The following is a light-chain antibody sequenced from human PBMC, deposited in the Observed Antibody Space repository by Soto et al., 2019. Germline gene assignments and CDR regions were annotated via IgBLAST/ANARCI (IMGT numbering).Light chain of an antibody. CDR1: QGISNY. V-gene: IGKV1-27*01. J-gene: IGKJ1*01. CDR2: AAS. Sequence: DSQMTQATCSLSASVGDRVTITCRASQGISNYLAWYQQKPGKVPKLLIYAASTLQSGVPSRFSGSGSGTDFTLTISSLQPEDVATYYCQKYNSAPWTFGQGTKVDIK. CDR3: QKYNSAPWT.